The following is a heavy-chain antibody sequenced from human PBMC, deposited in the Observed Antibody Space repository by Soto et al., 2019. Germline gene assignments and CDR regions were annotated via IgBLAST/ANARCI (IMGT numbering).Heavy chain of an antibody. CDR3: ARAVAVAADFDC. Sequence: QVQLVQSGAEEKKPGASVKVSCKASGYTFTGYAMHWVRQAPGQRLEWMGWINAGNGNTKCTQKFQGRVTITRDTSASTAYMELSSLRSEDTAVYYCARAVAVAADFDCWGQGTLVTVSS. CDR2: INAGNGNT. V-gene: IGHV1-3*05. J-gene: IGHJ4*02. D-gene: IGHD6-19*01. CDR1: GYTFTGYA.